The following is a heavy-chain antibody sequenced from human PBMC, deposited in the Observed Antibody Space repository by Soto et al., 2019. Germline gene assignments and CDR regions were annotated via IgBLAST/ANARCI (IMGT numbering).Heavy chain of an antibody. CDR3: ARPARGDYGDPDAFDI. Sequence: EVQLVESGGGLVQPGGSLRLSCAASGFPFSSYWMHWVRQAPGKGLVWVSRINSDGSSTSYADSVKGRFTISRDNAKNTLYLQMNSLRAEDTAVYYCARPARGDYGDPDAFDIWGQGTMVTVSS. J-gene: IGHJ3*02. CDR1: GFPFSSYW. CDR2: INSDGSST. V-gene: IGHV3-74*01. D-gene: IGHD4-17*01.